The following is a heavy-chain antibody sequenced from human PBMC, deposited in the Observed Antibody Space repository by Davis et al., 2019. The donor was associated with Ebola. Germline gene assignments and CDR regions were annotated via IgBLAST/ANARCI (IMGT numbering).Heavy chain of an antibody. D-gene: IGHD6-19*01. CDR3: ARDPSGGSGWSMGYYGMDV. CDR1: GFTFSSYG. Sequence: GGSLRLSCAASGFTFSSYGIHWVRQAPGKGLEWVAFIRFDGSNKYYADSVKGRFTISRDNSKNTIYLQMNSLRAEDTAVYYCARDPSGGSGWSMGYYGMDVWGKGTTVTVSS. J-gene: IGHJ6*04. V-gene: IGHV3-30*02. CDR2: IRFDGSNK.